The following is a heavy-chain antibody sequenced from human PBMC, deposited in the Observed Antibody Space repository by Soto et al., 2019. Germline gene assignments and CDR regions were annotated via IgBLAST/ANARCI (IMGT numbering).Heavy chain of an antibody. D-gene: IGHD3-10*01. Sequence: GGSLRLSCAASGFTFDDYTMHWVRQAPGKGLEWVSLISWDGGSTYYADSVKGRFTISRDNSKNSLYLQMNSLRTEDTALYYCAKGVIMGYYYYGMDVWGQGTTVTVSS. V-gene: IGHV3-43*01. CDR3: AKGVIMGYYYYGMDV. J-gene: IGHJ6*02. CDR2: ISWDGGST. CDR1: GFTFDDYT.